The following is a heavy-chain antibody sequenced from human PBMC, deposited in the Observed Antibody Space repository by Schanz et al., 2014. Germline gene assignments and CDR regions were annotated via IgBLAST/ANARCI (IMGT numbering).Heavy chain of an antibody. J-gene: IGHJ3*01. CDR2: IKSKVDGGTT. V-gene: IGHV3-15*01. Sequence: EVQLVESGGGLVQPGRSLRLSCAASGFAFRSYAMHWVRQAPGKGLEWVGRIKSKVDGGTTDNAAPVQGRFTISRDDSKNTLHLQMNSLKTEDTAVYYCSTDLTAVDYDAIGLWGQGTMVTVSS. D-gene: IGHD4-17*01. CDR3: STDLTAVDYDAIGL. CDR1: GFAFRSYA.